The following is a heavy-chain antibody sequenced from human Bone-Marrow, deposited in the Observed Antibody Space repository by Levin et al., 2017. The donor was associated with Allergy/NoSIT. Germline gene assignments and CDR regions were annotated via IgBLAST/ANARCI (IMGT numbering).Heavy chain of an antibody. CDR2: IKSKSDGGTT. V-gene: IGHV3-15*01. Sequence: LSLPCAASGFTFRKAWMTWVRQAPGKGLEWVGRIKSKSDGGTTDYAAPVKGRFSISRDDSKDTLYLQINSLKTEDTAVYYCTTPLGVCGQGTLVTVSS. CDR3: TTPLGV. CDR1: GFTFRKAW. J-gene: IGHJ4*02.